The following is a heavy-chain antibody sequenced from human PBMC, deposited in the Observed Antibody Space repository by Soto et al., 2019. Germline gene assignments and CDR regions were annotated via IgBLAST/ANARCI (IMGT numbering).Heavy chain of an antibody. CDR3: ARQHFTWSEDEY. J-gene: IGHJ4*02. D-gene: IGHD1-1*01. CDR2: IYYSGSS. V-gene: IGHV4-39*01. CDR1: VFSIARSEYY. Sequence: PSETLSLTCTFSVFSIARSEYYLAWIRQPPGKGLQFVGTIYYSGSSYSNPSLKSRLSMSVDTSKNQFSLTMKSVTSAETGVYYCARQHFTWSEDEYWGQGVLVSVSS.